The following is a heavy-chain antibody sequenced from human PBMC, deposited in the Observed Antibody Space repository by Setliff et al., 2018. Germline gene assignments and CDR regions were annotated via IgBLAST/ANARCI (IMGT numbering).Heavy chain of an antibody. J-gene: IGHJ3*02. D-gene: IGHD3-10*01. Sequence: TSETLSLTCTVSGGSISTSSHHWVWIRQSPGKGLEWIGTIYSSGTTHYNLSLKSRVTISLDTSKSQFSLNLGSVTAADTAVYYCTRRPRGRAAFDIWGQGTMVTVSS. CDR1: GGSISTSSHH. V-gene: IGHV4-39*01. CDR3: TRRPRGRAAFDI. CDR2: IYSSGTT.